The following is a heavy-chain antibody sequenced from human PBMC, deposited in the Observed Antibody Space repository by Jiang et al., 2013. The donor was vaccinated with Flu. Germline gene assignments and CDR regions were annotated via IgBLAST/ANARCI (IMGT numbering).Heavy chain of an antibody. Sequence: GAEVKKPGSSVKVSCKASGGTFSSYAISWVRQAPGQGLEWMGGIIPIFGTAKYAQKFQGRVTITADKSTSTAYMELSSLRSEDTAVYYCARSITMIVPMYYFDHWGQGTLVTVSS. CDR1: GGTFSSYA. CDR3: ARSITMIVPMYYFDH. D-gene: IGHD3-22*01. V-gene: IGHV1-69*06. J-gene: IGHJ4*02. CDR2: IIPIFGTA.